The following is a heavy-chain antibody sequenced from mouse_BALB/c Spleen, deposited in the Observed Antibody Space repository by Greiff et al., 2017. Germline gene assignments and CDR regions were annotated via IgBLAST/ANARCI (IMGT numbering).Heavy chain of an antibody. D-gene: IGHD4-1*01. CDR1: GDSITSGY. CDR3: ARWLTGTDAMDY. J-gene: IGHJ4*01. CDR2: ISYSGST. Sequence: EVKLVESGPSLVKPSQTLSLTCSVTGDSITSGYWNWIRKFPGNKLEYMGYISYSGSTYYNPSLKSRISITRDTSKNQYYLQLNSVTTEDTATYYCARWLTGTDAMDYWGQGTSVTVSS. V-gene: IGHV3-8*02.